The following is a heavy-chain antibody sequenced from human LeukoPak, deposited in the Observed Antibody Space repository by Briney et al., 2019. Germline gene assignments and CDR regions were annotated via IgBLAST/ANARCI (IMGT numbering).Heavy chain of an antibody. D-gene: IGHD5-12*01. CDR2: INQDGSEE. CDR3: VRDGGVSGYDLLDY. CDR1: GFTFSSYW. V-gene: IGHV3-7*01. Sequence: GGSLRLSCAASGFTFSSYWMTWVRQAPGKGLEWVAHINQDGSEEHYMDSVKARFTISRDNAKNSLSLQMNSLRAEDTAVYYCVRDGGVSGYDLLDYWGQGTLVTVSS. J-gene: IGHJ4*02.